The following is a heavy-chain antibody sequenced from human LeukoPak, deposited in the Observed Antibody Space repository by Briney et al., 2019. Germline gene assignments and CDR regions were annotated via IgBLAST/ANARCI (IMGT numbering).Heavy chain of an antibody. Sequence: PSETPSLTCTVPGGSISSSSYYWGWIRQPPGKGLEWIGSIYYSGSTYYNPSLRSRVAISVDTSKNQFSLKLSSVTAADTAVYYCARHLDRITMVRGVITWFDPWGQGTLVTVSS. J-gene: IGHJ5*02. V-gene: IGHV4-39*01. CDR1: GGSISSSSYY. CDR3: ARHLDRITMVRGVITWFDP. D-gene: IGHD3-10*01. CDR2: IYYSGST.